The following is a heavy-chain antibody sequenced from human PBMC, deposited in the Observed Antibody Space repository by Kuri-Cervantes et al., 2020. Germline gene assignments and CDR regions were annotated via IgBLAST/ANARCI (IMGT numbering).Heavy chain of an antibody. D-gene: IGHD2-2*01. J-gene: IGHJ5*02. CDR1: GYTFTSYG. Sequence: ASVKVSCKASGYTFTSYGISWVRQTPGQGLGWMGWISAYNGNTNYAQKLQGRVTMTTDTSTSTAYMELRSLRSDDAAVYYCARDNGRVVVPAAILLLGWFDPWGQGTLVTVSS. V-gene: IGHV1-18*01. CDR3: ARDNGRVVVPAAILLLGWFDP. CDR2: ISAYNGNT.